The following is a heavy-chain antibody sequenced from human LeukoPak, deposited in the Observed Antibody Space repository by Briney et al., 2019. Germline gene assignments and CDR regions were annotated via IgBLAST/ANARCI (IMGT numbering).Heavy chain of an antibody. CDR3: AREPGISRWYLH. D-gene: IGHD6-19*01. CDR2: IYSGGST. V-gene: IGHV3-53*01. J-gene: IGHJ4*02. Sequence: GGSLRLSCAASGFTVISDYMSWVRQAPGKGLEWVSVIYSGGSTYYADSVKGRFTISRDNSKNTLYLQMNSLRAEDTAVYYCAREPGISRWYLHWRQGTLVTVSS. CDR1: GFTVISDY.